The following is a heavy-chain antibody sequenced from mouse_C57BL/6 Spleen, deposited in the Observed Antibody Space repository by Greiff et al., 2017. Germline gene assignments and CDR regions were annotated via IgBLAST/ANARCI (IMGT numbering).Heavy chain of an antibody. V-gene: IGHV3-6*01. CDR3: ASALGIAY. D-gene: IGHD4-1*01. J-gene: IGHJ3*01. Sequence: ESGPGLVKPSPSLSLTCSVTGYSITSGYYWNWIRQFPGNQLECMGYISYDGSNNYKPSLKNRISITRDTSKNQCFLKLNSVTTEDTATYYCASALGIAYWGQGTLVTVSA. CDR1: GYSITSGYY. CDR2: ISYDGSN.